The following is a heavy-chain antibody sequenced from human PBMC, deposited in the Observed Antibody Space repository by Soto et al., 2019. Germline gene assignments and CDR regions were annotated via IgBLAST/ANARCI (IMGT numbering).Heavy chain of an antibody. D-gene: IGHD4-17*01. Sequence: GGSLRLSCAASGFTFSDHYMDWVRQAPGKGLEWVGRTRNKANSYTTEYAASVKGRFTISRDDSKNSLYLPMKSLKTEDTAVYYCARDILRRPIWGQGTMVTVSS. J-gene: IGHJ3*02. CDR1: GFTFSDHY. CDR2: TRNKANSYTT. CDR3: ARDILRRPI. V-gene: IGHV3-72*01.